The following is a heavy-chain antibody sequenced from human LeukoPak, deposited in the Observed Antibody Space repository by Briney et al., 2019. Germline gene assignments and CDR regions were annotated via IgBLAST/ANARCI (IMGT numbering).Heavy chain of an antibody. D-gene: IGHD5-18*01. CDR3: ASGMGHVDTAMVGDFDY. V-gene: IGHV6-1*01. CDR1: GDSFSNKNTA. Sequence: SQTLSLTCAISGDSFSNKNTAWNWIPPSPSRRLGWLGKTNYRSKWHNTYAASVKSRITINPDTSKNQFSLKLSSVTAADTAVYYCASGMGHVDTAMVGDFDYWGQGTLVTVSS. CDR2: TNYRSKWHN. J-gene: IGHJ4*02.